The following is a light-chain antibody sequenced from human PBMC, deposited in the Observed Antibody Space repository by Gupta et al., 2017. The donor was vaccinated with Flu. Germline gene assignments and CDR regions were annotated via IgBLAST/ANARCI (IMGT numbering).Light chain of an antibody. CDR1: QSVSSSY. V-gene: IGKV3-20*01. J-gene: IGKJ2*03. CDR3: QQYNRGYS. Sequence: EIVLTQSPGTLSLSPGDRATISCRASQSVSSSYLAWYQQKPGQAPRLLIYGAYNRATGVPDSFSGSGSGTDFTLTISRLEPEDFAVYYCQQYNRGYSFGQGTKLEIK. CDR2: GAY.